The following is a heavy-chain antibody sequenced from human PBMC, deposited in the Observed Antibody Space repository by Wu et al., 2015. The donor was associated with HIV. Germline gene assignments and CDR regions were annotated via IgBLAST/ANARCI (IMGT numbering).Heavy chain of an antibody. CDR1: GGTFSSYA. D-gene: IGHD1-20*01. Sequence: QVQLVQSGAEVKKPGSSVKVSCKASGGTFSSYAISWVRQAPGQGLERMGRIIPIFGTANYAQKFQGRVTITADESTSTAYMELSSLRSDDTAVYYCATYGPGYNWMYKWGQGTLVTVSS. J-gene: IGHJ4*02. CDR2: IIPIFGTA. CDR3: ATYGPGYNWMYK. V-gene: IGHV1-69*13.